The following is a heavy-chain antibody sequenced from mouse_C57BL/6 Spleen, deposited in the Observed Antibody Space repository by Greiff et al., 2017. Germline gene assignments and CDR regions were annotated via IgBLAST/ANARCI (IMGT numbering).Heavy chain of an antibody. CDR1: GYTFTSYW. CDR2: IHPNSGST. D-gene: IGHD4-1*01. J-gene: IGHJ2*01. V-gene: IGHV1-64*01. Sequence: VQLQQPGAELVKPGASVKLSCKASGYTFTSYWMHWVKQRPGQGLEWIGMIHPNSGSTNYNEKFKSKATLTVDKSSSTAYMQLSSLTSEDSAVYYCARDGLGPAFDYWGQGTTLTVSS. CDR3: ARDGLGPAFDY.